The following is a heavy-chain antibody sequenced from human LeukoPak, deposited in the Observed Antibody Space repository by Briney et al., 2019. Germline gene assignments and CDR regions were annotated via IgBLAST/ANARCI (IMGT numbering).Heavy chain of an antibody. J-gene: IGHJ4*02. CDR2: IRYDGSNK. CDR1: GFTFSSYG. Sequence: PGGSLRLSCAASGFTFSSYGMHWVRQAPGKGLEWVAFIRYDGSNKYYADSVKGRFTISRDNSKNTLYLQMNSLRAEDTAVYYCAKGDSSSWYLYYFDYWGQGTLVTVSS. CDR3: AKGDSSSWYLYYFDY. D-gene: IGHD6-13*01. V-gene: IGHV3-30*02.